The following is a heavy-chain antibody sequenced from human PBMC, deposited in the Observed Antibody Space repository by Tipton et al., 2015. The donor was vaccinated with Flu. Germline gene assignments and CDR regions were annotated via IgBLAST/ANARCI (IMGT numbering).Heavy chain of an antibody. D-gene: IGHD4-23*01. V-gene: IGHV3-13*01. Sequence: SLRLSCVVSGFTLSTYDMHWVRQTTGKGLEGVSTIGVVGDTHYLDSVKGRFTISRDNAKSSLFLQMHSLRVEDTAVYYCVRDRDDYGGNAPGYWGQGTLVTVSS. J-gene: IGHJ4*02. CDR2: IGVVGDT. CDR1: GFTLSTYD. CDR3: VRDRDDYGGNAPGY.